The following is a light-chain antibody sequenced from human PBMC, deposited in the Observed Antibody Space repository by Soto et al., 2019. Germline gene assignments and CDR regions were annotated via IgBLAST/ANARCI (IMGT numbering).Light chain of an antibody. CDR3: SSYTSSSTLVV. J-gene: IGLJ2*01. Sequence: QSVLTQPASVSGSPGQSITISCTGTSSDVGGYNYASWYQQHPGKAPKLMIYEVSNRPSGVSNRFSGSKSDNTASLTISGLQAEDEADYYCSSYTSSSTLVVFGGGTKLTVL. CDR1: SSDVGGYNY. CDR2: EVS. V-gene: IGLV2-14*01.